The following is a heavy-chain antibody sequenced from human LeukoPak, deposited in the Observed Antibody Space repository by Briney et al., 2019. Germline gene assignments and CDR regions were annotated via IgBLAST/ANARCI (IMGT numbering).Heavy chain of an antibody. J-gene: IGHJ4*02. CDR3: AREIRSIAVAGTFDY. D-gene: IGHD6-19*01. V-gene: IGHV3-48*03. CDR1: GFTFSSYE. CDR2: ISSSGSTI. Sequence: GGSLRLSCAASGFTFSSYEMNWVRQAPGKGLEWISYISSSGSTIYYADSVKGRFTISRDNAKNSLYLQMNSLRAEDTAVYYCAREIRSIAVAGTFDYWGQGTLVTVSS.